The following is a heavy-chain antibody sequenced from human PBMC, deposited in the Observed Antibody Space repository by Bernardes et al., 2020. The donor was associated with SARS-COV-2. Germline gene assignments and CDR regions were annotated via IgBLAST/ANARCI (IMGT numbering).Heavy chain of an antibody. Sequence: SETLSLTCTVSGGSISTYYWSWIRQPPGKGLEWIGYIHYSEKTNYTPSLKSRVTISVDTSKNQVSLKLSSVTAADTAVYYCATNGYIWGDHGMDVWGQGTTVTVSS. V-gene: IGHV4-59*01. CDR1: GGSISTYY. J-gene: IGHJ6*02. D-gene: IGHD1-1*01. CDR2: IHYSEKT. CDR3: ATNGYIWGDHGMDV.